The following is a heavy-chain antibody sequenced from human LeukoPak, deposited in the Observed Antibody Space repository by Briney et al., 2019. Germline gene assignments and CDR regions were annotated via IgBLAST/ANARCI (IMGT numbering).Heavy chain of an antibody. CDR2: ISYDGSNK. CDR1: GFTFSSYG. Sequence: PGRSLRLSCAASGFTFSSYGMHWVRQAPGKGLEWVAVISYDGSNKYYAGSVKGRFTISRDNSKNTLYLQMNSLRAEDTAVYYCAKESLHVVWGQGTLVTVSS. V-gene: IGHV3-30*18. J-gene: IGHJ4*02. CDR3: AKESLHVV. D-gene: IGHD2-15*01.